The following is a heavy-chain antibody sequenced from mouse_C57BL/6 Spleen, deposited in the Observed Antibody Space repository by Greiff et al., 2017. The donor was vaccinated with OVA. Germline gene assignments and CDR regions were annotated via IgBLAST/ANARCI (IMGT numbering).Heavy chain of an antibody. J-gene: IGHJ1*03. CDR2: IWSDGST. Sequence: VKLMESGPGLVAPSQSLSITCTVSGFSLTSYGVHWVRQPPGKGLEWLVVIWSDGSTTYNSALKSRLSISKDNSNTQVFLKMNSLQTDDTAMYYCARENSHYDGSSDWYFDVWGTGTTVTVSS. CDR1: GFSLTSYG. CDR3: ARENSHYDGSSDWYFDV. D-gene: IGHD1-1*01. V-gene: IGHV2-6*03.